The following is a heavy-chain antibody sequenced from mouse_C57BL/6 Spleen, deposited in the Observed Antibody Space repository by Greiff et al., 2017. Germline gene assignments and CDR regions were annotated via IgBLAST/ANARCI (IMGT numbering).Heavy chain of an antibody. D-gene: IGHD2-4*01. CDR3: ARVGLRRRAYWYFDV. J-gene: IGHJ1*03. CDR2: ISYDGSN. V-gene: IGHV3-6*01. CDR1: GYSITSGYY. Sequence: EVKVEESGPGLVKPSQSLSLTCSVTGYSITSGYYWNWIRQFPGNKLEWMGYISYDGSNNYNPSLKNRISITRDTSKNQFFLKLNSVTTEDTATYYCARVGLRRRAYWYFDVWGTGTTVTVSS.